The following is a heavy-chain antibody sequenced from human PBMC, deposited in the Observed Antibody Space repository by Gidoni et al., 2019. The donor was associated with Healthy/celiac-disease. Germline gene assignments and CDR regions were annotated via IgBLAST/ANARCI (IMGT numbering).Heavy chain of an antibody. V-gene: IGHV4-59*08. CDR1: GGSISSYY. D-gene: IGHD1-26*01. CDR3: ARQVGATDVYYFDY. J-gene: IGHJ4*02. CDR2: IYYSGST. Sequence: QVQLQESGPGLVKPSETLSLTCTVSGGSISSYYWSWIRQPPGKGLEWIGYIYYSGSTNYNPSLKSRVTISVDTSKNQFSLKLSSVTAADTAVYYCARQVGATDVYYFDYWGQGTLVTVSS.